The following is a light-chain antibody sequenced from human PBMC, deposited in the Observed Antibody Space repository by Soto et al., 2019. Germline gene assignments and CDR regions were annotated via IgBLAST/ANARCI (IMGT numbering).Light chain of an antibody. CDR2: GAS. J-gene: IGKJ5*01. CDR3: QQYNNWVVT. Sequence: EIVMTQSPGTLSVAPGERATLSCRASQSVRSDVAWYQHKPGQAPRLLIYGASTRATGIPARFIGSGSETEFTLTICSLQSEDFAIYYCQQYNNWVVTFGQGTRLEIK. V-gene: IGKV3-15*01. CDR1: QSVRSD.